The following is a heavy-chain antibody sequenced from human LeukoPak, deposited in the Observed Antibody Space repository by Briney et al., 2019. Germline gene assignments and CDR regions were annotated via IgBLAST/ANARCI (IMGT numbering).Heavy chain of an antibody. Sequence: SETLSLTCAVYGGSLSCYYRSWIRQPPGRGLDWVGEINHSGSTNYNPSLKSRVTISVDTSKNQFSLTLSSVHATDAGVYYFAGITITTAGTFVYWGQGTLVTVSS. J-gene: IGHJ4*02. V-gene: IGHV4-34*01. D-gene: IGHD6-13*01. CDR3: AGITITTAGTFVY. CDR2: INHSGST. CDR1: GGSLSCYY.